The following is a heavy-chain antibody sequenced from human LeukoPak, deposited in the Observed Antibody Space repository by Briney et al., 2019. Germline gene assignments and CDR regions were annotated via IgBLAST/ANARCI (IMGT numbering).Heavy chain of an antibody. CDR2: ISGSGDST. CDR1: GFTFKSYA. V-gene: IGHV3-23*01. Sequence: GGSLRLSCAAPGFTFKSYAMSWVRQAPGKGLEWVSGISGSGDSTYYADSVKGRFTISRDNSKNTLYLQMNSLRAEDTALYYCAKGHLAVASWGQGSLVTVSS. D-gene: IGHD6-19*01. CDR3: AKGHLAVAS. J-gene: IGHJ5*02.